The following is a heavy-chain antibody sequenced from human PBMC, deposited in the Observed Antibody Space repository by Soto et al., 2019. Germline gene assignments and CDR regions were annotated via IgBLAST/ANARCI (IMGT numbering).Heavy chain of an antibody. J-gene: IGHJ5*02. CDR2: ISGSGGST. V-gene: IGHV3-23*01. Sequence: EVQLLESGGGLVQPGGSLRLSCAASGFTFSSYAMSWVRQAPGKGLEWVSTISGSGGSTYYADSVKGRFTISRDNSRTTLYLQMNSLRAGDTAVYYCAKDSKGGSVYGGWFDPWGQGTLVTVSS. CDR3: AKDSKGGSVYGGWFDP. D-gene: IGHD3-3*01. CDR1: GFTFSSYA.